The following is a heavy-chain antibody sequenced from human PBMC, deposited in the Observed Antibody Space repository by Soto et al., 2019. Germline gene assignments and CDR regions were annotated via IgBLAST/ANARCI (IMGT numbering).Heavy chain of an antibody. Sequence: SETLSLTCRVSGGSMSGYYWSWIRQAPGKGLEWIGYVYYTGSTSYNPSLQSRVTISVDTSNKQFSLSLRLVTTADTAVYFCARSIAVPSSHIDHWGQGIRVTVSS. J-gene: IGHJ4*02. CDR3: ARSIAVPSSHIDH. CDR2: VYYTGST. D-gene: IGHD6-6*01. V-gene: IGHV4-59*01. CDR1: GGSMSGYY.